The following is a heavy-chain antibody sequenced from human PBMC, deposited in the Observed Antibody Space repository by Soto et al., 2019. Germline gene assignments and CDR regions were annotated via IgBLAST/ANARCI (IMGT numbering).Heavy chain of an antibody. Sequence: GGSLRLSCAASGFTFSSYSMNWVRQAPGKGLEWVSSISSSSSYIYYADSVKGRFTISRDNAKNSLYLQMNSLRAEDTAVYYCARDPLYSNYFDYWGQGTLVTVSS. CDR1: GFTFSSYS. J-gene: IGHJ4*02. V-gene: IGHV3-21*01. CDR2: ISSSSSYI. D-gene: IGHD4-4*01. CDR3: ARDPLYSNYFDY.